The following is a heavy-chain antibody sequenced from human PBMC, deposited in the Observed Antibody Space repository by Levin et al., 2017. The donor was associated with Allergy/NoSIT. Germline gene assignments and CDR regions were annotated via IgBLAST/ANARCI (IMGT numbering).Heavy chain of an antibody. CDR3: GRDNYGSIDY. V-gene: IGHV4-61*01. Sequence: GSLRLSCSVSGGSITNDIYYWSWIRQPPGKPLEWIGYLSYSGKTNNNYYPSLKSRVTISLDTSKNQFSLKMTSVTAADTAVYFCGRDNYGSIDYWGQGILVTVSS. J-gene: IGHJ4*02. D-gene: IGHD3-10*01. CDR2: LSYSGKT. CDR1: GGSITNDIYY.